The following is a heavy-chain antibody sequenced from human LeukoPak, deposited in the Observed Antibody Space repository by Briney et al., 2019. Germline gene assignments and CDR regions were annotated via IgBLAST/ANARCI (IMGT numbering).Heavy chain of an antibody. J-gene: IGHJ1*01. V-gene: IGHV3-23*01. CDR3: AQQVGYCSSGSCYFTY. Sequence: GGSLRLSCAASGVTLSTYAMSWARQAPGKGLEWVSGISSSGSGDNTYYADSVKGRFTISRDKSKNTLSLQMNSLRAEDTAVYYCAQQVGYCSSGSCYFTYWGQGTLVTVSS. CDR1: GVTLSTYA. CDR2: ISSSGSGDNT. D-gene: IGHD2-15*01.